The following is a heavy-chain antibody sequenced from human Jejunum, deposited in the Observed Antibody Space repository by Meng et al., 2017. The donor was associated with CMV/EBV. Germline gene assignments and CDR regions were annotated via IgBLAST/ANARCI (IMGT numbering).Heavy chain of an antibody. CDR3: ARDLYTAVVLGY. CDR1: GGTFSSYA. D-gene: IGHD5-18*01. CDR2: ISAKDGYT. V-gene: IGHV1-18*01. Sequence: QVQLVQSGSEVKKPGSSVKVSCKASGGTFSSYAISWVRQAPGQGLEWMGWISAKDGYTDYAQKFQGRVTMTTDTSTATAYMDLRSLRSDDTAVYYCARDLYTAVVLGYWGQGTLVTVSS. J-gene: IGHJ4*02.